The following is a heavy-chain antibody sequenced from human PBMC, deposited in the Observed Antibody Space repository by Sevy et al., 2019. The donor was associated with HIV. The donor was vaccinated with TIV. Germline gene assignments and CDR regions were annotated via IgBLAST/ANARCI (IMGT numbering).Heavy chain of an antibody. Sequence: GESLKISCKGSGYSFTSYWIGWVRQMPGKGLEWMGIIYPGDSDTRYSPSFQGQVTISADKSISTAYLQWSSLKASDTARYYCAGRFNRAAMARYNWFDPWGQGTLVTVSS. J-gene: IGHJ5*02. CDR1: GYSFTSYW. CDR2: IYPGDSDT. D-gene: IGHD5-18*01. V-gene: IGHV5-51*01. CDR3: AGRFNRAAMARYNWFDP.